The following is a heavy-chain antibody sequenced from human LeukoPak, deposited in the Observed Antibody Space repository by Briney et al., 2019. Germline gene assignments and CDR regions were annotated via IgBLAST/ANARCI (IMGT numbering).Heavy chain of an antibody. CDR2: IKSKTDGETT. CDR1: GFTFSNAW. D-gene: IGHD3-10*01. J-gene: IGHJ6*03. V-gene: IGHV3-15*01. CDR3: TTDRGDYGSGSYEIYYYYMDV. Sequence: PGGSLRLSCAASGFTFSNAWMSWVRQAPGKGLEGVGRIKSKTDGETTDYAAPVKGRFTISRDDSKNTLYLQMNSLKTEDTAVYYCTTDRGDYGSGSYEIYYYYMDVWGKGTTVTVSS.